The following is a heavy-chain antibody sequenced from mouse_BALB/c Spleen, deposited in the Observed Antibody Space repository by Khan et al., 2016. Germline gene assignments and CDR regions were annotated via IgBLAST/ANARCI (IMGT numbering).Heavy chain of an antibody. CDR3: ARRDDGGGAMYY. Sequence: QVQLKQSGPGLVAPSQSLSITCTVSGFSLTSYGVHWVRQPPGKGLEWLVVIWRDGSTTYNSALKSRLSISKDNSKSQVFLKMNSLQTDDTAMYYCARRDDGGGAMYYWGQGTSVTVSS. D-gene: IGHD2-3*01. J-gene: IGHJ4*01. CDR2: IWRDGST. V-gene: IGHV2-6*02. CDR1: GFSLTSYG.